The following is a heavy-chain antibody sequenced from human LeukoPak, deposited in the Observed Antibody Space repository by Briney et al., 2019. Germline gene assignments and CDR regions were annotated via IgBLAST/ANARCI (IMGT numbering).Heavy chain of an antibody. Sequence: AGGSLRLSCAASTFTFSTYTMNWVRQAPGKGLEWVSSISSTSTYIYYADSVKGRFTISRDSAKNSLYLQMNSLRAEDTAVYYCARGGHYGEDYFDYWGQGTLVTVSS. CDR3: ARGGHYGEDYFDY. CDR1: TFTFSTYT. CDR2: ISSTSTYI. V-gene: IGHV3-21*01. D-gene: IGHD4-17*01. J-gene: IGHJ4*02.